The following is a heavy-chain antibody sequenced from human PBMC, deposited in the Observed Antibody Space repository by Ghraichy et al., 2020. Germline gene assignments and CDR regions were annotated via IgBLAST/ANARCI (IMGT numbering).Heavy chain of an antibody. J-gene: IGHJ3*02. D-gene: IGHD6-19*01. V-gene: IGHV3-23*01. CDR1: GFTFSSYA. Sequence: GGSLRLSCAASGFTFSSYAMSWVRQAPGKGLEWVSAISGSGGSTYYADSVKGRFTISRDNSKNTLYLQMNSLRAEDTAVYYCAVGFSSGWYAFDIWGQGTMVTVSS. CDR2: ISGSGGST. CDR3: AVGFSSGWYAFDI.